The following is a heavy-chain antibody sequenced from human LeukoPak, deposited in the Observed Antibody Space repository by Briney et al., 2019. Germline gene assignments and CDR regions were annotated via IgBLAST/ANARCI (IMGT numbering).Heavy chain of an antibody. CDR1: GVTFINSA. J-gene: IGHJ5*02. CDR2: ISGSGVST. CDR3: AKSPPFDP. Sequence: PGGSLRLSCAASGVTFINSAMSWVRQAPGKGLEWVSTISGSGVSTYYAASVKGRSTISRDNTQNTLYLQMNSLRAEDTAVYYCAKSPPFDPRGQGTLATVSS. V-gene: IGHV3-23*01.